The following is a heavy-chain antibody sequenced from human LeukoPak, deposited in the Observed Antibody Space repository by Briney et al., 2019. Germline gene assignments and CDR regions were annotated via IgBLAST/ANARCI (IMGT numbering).Heavy chain of an antibody. D-gene: IGHD3-9*01. V-gene: IGHV4-59*08. CDR2: IYYSGST. Sequence: SETLSLTCTVSGGFISSYYWSWLRQPPGKGLERIVYIYYSGSTYYNHYVKGRVRIRVDMSKNEFSLKLSSVTAADPAVYYCARHRLGSSKSFDYWGQGTLVTVSS. CDR1: GGFISSYY. J-gene: IGHJ4*02. CDR3: ARHRLGSSKSFDY.